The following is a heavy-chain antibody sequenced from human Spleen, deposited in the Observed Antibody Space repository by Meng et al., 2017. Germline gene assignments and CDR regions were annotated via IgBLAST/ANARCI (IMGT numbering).Heavy chain of an antibody. Sequence: GGSLRLSCAASGFTFSSYWMSWVRQAPGKGLEWVSSISSSSSYIYYADSVKGRFTISRDNAKNSLYLQMNNLRAEDTALYYCTKDISPRGYCGGDCYTDWGQGTTVTVSS. V-gene: IGHV3-21*04. J-gene: IGHJ6*02. CDR2: ISSSSSYI. CDR3: TKDISPRGYCGGDCYTD. CDR1: GFTFSSYW. D-gene: IGHD2-21*02.